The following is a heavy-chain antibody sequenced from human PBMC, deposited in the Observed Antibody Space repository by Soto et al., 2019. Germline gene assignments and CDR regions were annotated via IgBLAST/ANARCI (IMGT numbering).Heavy chain of an antibody. J-gene: IGHJ4*02. CDR1: GYTFTSYG. V-gene: IGHV1-18*01. CDR3: ARDLAAGMIDY. Sequence: QVQLVQSGAEVKKPGASVKVSCKASGYTFTSYGISWVRQAPGQGLEWMGWISAYNGNTKYVQKLQGRVTMTTDTSTSTAYRELRSLRSDDAAVYCCARDLAAGMIDYWGQGTLVTVSS. D-gene: IGHD6-13*01. CDR2: ISAYNGNT.